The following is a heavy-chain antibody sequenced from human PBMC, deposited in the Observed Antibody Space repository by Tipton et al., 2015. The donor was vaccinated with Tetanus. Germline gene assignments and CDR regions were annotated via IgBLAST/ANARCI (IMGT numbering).Heavy chain of an antibody. Sequence: QSGAEVKKPGASVKVSCKTSGYTFTDHYIHWVRQAPGQGLERMGWINPSTGGTIYAQKFQGRVTVTNDTSISTAYMDLRSLTSGDTPLYCGARSMAAADTSCFDPCGQGTLDTVSS. CDR2: INPSTGGT. CDR1: GYTFTDHY. CDR3: ARSMAAADTSCFDP. V-gene: IGHV1-2*02. J-gene: IGHJ5*02. D-gene: IGHD6-13*01.